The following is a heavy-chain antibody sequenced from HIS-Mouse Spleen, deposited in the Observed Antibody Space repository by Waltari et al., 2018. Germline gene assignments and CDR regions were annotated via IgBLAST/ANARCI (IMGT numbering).Heavy chain of an antibody. CDR2: IDYSGST. Sequence: QLQLQESGPGLVKPSETLSLTCTVSGGSISSSSYYWGWIRQPPGKGLEWIGSIDYSGSTNYDPSLKSRVTISVDTSTNQFSLKLSAVTAADTAVYYCAREIPYSSSWYDWYFDLWGRGTLVTVSS. CDR1: GGSISSSSYY. D-gene: IGHD6-13*01. CDR3: AREIPYSSSWYDWYFDL. J-gene: IGHJ2*01. V-gene: IGHV4-39*07.